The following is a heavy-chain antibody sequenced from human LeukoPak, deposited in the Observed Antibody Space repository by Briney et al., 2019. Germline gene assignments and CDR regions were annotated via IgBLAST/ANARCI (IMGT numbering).Heavy chain of an antibody. D-gene: IGHD3-22*01. V-gene: IGHV3-23*01. Sequence: GGSLRLSCAASGFTFSSYAMSWVRQAPGEGLEWVSAITDIGGSTYYSDSVKGRFTISRDNSKNTRYLQMNTLRAEDTAIYYCAKGSSGSRPYYFDYWGQGTLVTVSS. CDR2: ITDIGGST. J-gene: IGHJ4*02. CDR1: GFTFSSYA. CDR3: AKGSSGSRPYYFDY.